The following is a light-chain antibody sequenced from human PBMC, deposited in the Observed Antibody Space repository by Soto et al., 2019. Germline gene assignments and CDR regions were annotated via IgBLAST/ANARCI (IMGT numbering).Light chain of an antibody. CDR3: CSYAGTSTFV. CDR1: TSDVGSYNF. V-gene: IGLV2-23*01. Sequence: QSALTQPASVSGSPGQSITISCTGTTSDVGSYNFVSWFQQHPGKAPKLIIYEAIKRPSGVSTRFSGSKSGNTASLTISGLQAEDEADYSCCSYAGTSTFVFGTGTKLTVL. CDR2: EAI. J-gene: IGLJ1*01.